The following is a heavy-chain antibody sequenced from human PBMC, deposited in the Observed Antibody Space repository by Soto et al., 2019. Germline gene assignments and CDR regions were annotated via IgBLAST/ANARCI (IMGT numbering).Heavy chain of an antibody. V-gene: IGHV1-8*01. CDR2: MNPNSGNT. CDR3: ARGLVVVAATPFYYYGMDV. Sequence: QVQLVQSGAEVKKPGASVKVSCKASGYTFTSYDINWVRQATGQGLEWMGWMNPNSGNTGYAQKFQGRVTMTRNNSISTAYMELSSLRSEDTAVYYCARGLVVVAATPFYYYGMDVWGQGTTVTVSS. D-gene: IGHD2-15*01. CDR1: GYTFTSYD. J-gene: IGHJ6*02.